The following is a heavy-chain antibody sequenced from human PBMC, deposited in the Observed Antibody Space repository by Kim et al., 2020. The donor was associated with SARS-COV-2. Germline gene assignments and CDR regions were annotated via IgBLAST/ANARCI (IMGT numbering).Heavy chain of an antibody. CDR3: AKGGDYSDTSVLAFVY. CDR1: GFTFSSYG. CDR2: ISYDGSNK. D-gene: IGHD3-22*01. Sequence: GGSLRLSCAASGFTFSSYGMHWVRQAPGKGLEWVAVISYDGSNKYYADSVKGRFTISRDNSKNTLYLQMNSLRAEDTAVYYCAKGGDYSDTSVLAFVYWGQGPLVTVSS. V-gene: IGHV3-30*18. J-gene: IGHJ4*02.